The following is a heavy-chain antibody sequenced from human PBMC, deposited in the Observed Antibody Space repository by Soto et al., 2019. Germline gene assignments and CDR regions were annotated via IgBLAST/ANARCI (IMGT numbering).Heavy chain of an antibody. CDR1: GYTFTSYD. J-gene: IGHJ3*02. CDR3: ARGYGDYGEDAFDI. CDR2: MNPNSGNT. V-gene: IGHV1-8*01. Sequence: ASVKVSCKASGYTFTSYDINWVRQATGQGLEWMGWMNPNSGNTGYAQKFQGRVTMTRNTSISTAYMELSSPRSEDTAVYYCARGYGDYGEDAFDIWGQGTMVTVSS. D-gene: IGHD4-17*01.